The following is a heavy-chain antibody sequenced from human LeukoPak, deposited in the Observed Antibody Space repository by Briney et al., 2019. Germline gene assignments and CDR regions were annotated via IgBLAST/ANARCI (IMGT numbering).Heavy chain of an antibody. CDR2: INPSGGST. Sequence: ASVNVSCKASGYTFTSYYMHWVRQAPGQGLEWMGIINPSGGSTSYAQKFQGRVTMTRDTSTSTVYMELSSLRSEDTAVYYCAREGYSSGWDPNWFDPWGQGTLVTVSS. J-gene: IGHJ5*02. D-gene: IGHD6-19*01. CDR1: GYTFTSYY. CDR3: AREGYSSGWDPNWFDP. V-gene: IGHV1-46*03.